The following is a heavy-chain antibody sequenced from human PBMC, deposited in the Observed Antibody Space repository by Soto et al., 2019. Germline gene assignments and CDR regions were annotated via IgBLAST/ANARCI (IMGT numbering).Heavy chain of an antibody. J-gene: IGHJ4*02. CDR1: GYTFTTYY. V-gene: IGHV1-8*01. CDR3: ARVVPRHVLPYYYFDF. Sequence: ASVKVSCKASGYTFTTYYINWVRQATGQGLEWMGWMNPNSGNTGYAQKFQDRITLTRNTSISTAYMELSSLRSEDTAVYYCARVVPRHVLPYYYFDFWGMGTLVPVSS. D-gene: IGHD3-16*01. CDR2: MNPNSGNT.